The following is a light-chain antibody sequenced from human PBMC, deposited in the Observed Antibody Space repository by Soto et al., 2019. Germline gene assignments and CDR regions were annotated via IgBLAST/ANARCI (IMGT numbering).Light chain of an antibody. V-gene: IGLV2-23*02. CDR2: EVN. CDR1: SNDVGGYNL. CDR3: CSHVGGSSPQWV. Sequence: QSALTQPASVGGSPGQSITISGTGTSNDVGGYNLVSWFQQHPGKAPKLMISEVNKRPSGVSNRFSGSKSANTASLTISGLQAEDEADYSCCSHVGGSSPQWVFGGGTKLTVL. J-gene: IGLJ3*02.